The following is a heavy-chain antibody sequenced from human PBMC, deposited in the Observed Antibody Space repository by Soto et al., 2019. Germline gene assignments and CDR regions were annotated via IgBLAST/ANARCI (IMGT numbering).Heavy chain of an antibody. CDR1: GGSISSNSYY. D-gene: IGHD2-15*01. CDR3: ARQGWDFVVTVVTFDY. Sequence: SETLSLTCTVSGGSISSNSYYWGWIRQPPGKELEWIGSIYYSGSSYYNPSLKRPVPIFLDTYKNQFSLKLSSVTAAETAVYYCARQGWDFVVTVVTFDYWGQGTLVTVSS. V-gene: IGHV4-39*01. J-gene: IGHJ4*02. CDR2: IYYSGSS.